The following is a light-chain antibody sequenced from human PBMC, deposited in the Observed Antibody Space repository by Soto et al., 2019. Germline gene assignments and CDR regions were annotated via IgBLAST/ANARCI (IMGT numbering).Light chain of an antibody. Sequence: DIVMTQSPDSLAVSLGERATINCKSSQSLLYSSNNKNYLVWYQQKPGQPPKLLIYGASTRESGVPDRFSGSGSGTDFTLTISSLQAEDVAVYFCQQYYGIPYTFGQGTKLEIK. CDR1: QSLLYSSNNKNY. CDR2: GAS. V-gene: IGKV4-1*01. J-gene: IGKJ2*01. CDR3: QQYYGIPYT.